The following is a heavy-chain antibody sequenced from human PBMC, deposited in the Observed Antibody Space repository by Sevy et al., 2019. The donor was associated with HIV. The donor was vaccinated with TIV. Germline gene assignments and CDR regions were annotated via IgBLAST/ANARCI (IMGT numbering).Heavy chain of an antibody. D-gene: IGHD3-3*01. J-gene: IGHJ5*02. CDR1: GGSISSYY. CDR2: IYYSGST. CDR3: ARDRRKTIFGVARGWFDP. V-gene: IGHV4-59*01. Sequence: SETLSLTCTVSGGSISSYYWSWIRQPPGKGLEWIGYIYYSGSTNYNPSLKSRVTISVDTSKNQFSLKLSSVTAADTAVYYCARDRRKTIFGVARGWFDPCGQGTLVTVSS.